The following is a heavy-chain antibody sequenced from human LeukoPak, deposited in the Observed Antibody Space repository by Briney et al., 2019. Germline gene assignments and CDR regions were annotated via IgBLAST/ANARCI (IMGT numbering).Heavy chain of an antibody. CDR3: ARDLWPQKPTYYYDSSGYYPGY. J-gene: IGHJ4*02. CDR1: GGSFSGYY. Sequence: SETLSLTCAVYGGSFSGYYWSWIRQPPGKGLEWIGEINHSGSTNYNPSLKSRVTISVDTSKNQFSLKLSSVTAADTAVYYCARDLWPQKPTYYYDSSGYYPGYWGQGTLVTVSS. V-gene: IGHV4-34*01. CDR2: INHSGST. D-gene: IGHD3-22*01.